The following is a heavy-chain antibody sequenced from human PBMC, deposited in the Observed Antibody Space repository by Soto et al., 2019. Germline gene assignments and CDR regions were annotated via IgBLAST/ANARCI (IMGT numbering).Heavy chain of an antibody. Sequence: GGSLRLSCAASGFTFSSYSMNWVRQAPGKGLEWVSYISSSSSTIYYADSVKGRFTISRDNAKNSLYLQMNSLRAEDTALYYCAKDTRGYSSSWYRMDYYYGMDVWGQGTTVTVSS. CDR1: GFTFSSYS. J-gene: IGHJ6*02. V-gene: IGHV3-48*01. CDR2: ISSSSSTI. D-gene: IGHD6-13*01. CDR3: AKDTRGYSSSWYRMDYYYGMDV.